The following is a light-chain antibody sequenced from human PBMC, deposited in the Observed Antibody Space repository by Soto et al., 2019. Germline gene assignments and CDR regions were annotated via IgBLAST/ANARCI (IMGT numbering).Light chain of an antibody. CDR2: EVT. Sequence: QSALTQPPSASGSPGQSVTISCTGTSSDVGDYNYVSWYQQHPGKAPKLMIYEVTKRPSGVPDRFSGSKSGNTASLTVSGLQAEDEADYSCSSSAGNNKVFGTGTKLTVL. CDR1: SSDVGDYNY. CDR3: SSSAGNNKV. V-gene: IGLV2-8*01. J-gene: IGLJ1*01.